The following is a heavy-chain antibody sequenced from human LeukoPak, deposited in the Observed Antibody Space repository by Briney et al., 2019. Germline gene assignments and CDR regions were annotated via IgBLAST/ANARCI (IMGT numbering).Heavy chain of an antibody. J-gene: IGHJ5*02. V-gene: IGHV3-30*18. Sequence: GRSLRLSCAASGFTFSSYGMHWVRQAPGKGLEWVAVISYDGSNKYYADSVKGRFTISRDNSKNTLYLQMNSLRAEDTAVYYCAKVPGTAAADNWFDPWAREPWSPSPQ. CDR1: GFTFSSYG. D-gene: IGHD6-13*01. CDR3: AKVPGTAAADNWFDP. CDR2: ISYDGSNK.